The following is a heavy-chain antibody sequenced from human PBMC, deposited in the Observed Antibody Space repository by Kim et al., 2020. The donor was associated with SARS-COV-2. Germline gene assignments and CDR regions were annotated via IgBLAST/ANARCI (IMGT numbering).Heavy chain of an antibody. Sequence: QKLQGRVTMTTDTSTSTAYMELRSLRSDDTAVYYCAREEEADYYDRGAFDIWGQGTMVTVSS. V-gene: IGHV1-18*01. J-gene: IGHJ3*02. CDR3: AREEEADYYDRGAFDI. D-gene: IGHD3-22*01.